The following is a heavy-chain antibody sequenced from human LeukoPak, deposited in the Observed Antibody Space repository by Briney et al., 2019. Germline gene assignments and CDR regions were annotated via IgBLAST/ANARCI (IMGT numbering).Heavy chain of an antibody. Sequence: SETLSLTCTASGGSISSYYWSWIRQPPGKGLEWIGYIYYSGSTNYNPSLKSRVTISVDTSKNQFSLKLSSVTAADTAVYYCARDRYTWNDPGDNWFDPWGQGTLVTVSS. D-gene: IGHD1-1*01. V-gene: IGHV4-59*01. J-gene: IGHJ5*02. CDR1: GGSISSYY. CDR3: ARDRYTWNDPGDNWFDP. CDR2: IYYSGST.